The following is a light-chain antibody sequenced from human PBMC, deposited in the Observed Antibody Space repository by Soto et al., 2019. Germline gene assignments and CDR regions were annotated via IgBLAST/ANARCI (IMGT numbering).Light chain of an antibody. V-gene: IGKV3-15*01. Sequence: DIVMTQSPATLSLSPGERATLSCRASQSVRSKFAWYQQKPRQAPRLLIFGASTRASGIPARFSGSGSGTEFTLTISSLQSEDFAVYYCQQYNNWPPRTCGQGTKVDIK. CDR2: GAS. J-gene: IGKJ1*01. CDR1: QSVRSK. CDR3: QQYNNWPPRT.